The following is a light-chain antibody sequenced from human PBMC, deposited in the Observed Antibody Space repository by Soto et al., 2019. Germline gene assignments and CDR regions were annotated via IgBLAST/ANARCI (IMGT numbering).Light chain of an antibody. Sequence: QSVLTQPPSVSGAPGQRVTISCTGSSSNIGAFYDVHWYQQLPGTAPKLLIYDNSNRPSGVPDRFSGSKSGTSASLAITGLQAEDEADYYCQSYDSSLSGWVFGGGTKVTVL. CDR3: QSYDSSLSGWV. CDR1: SSNIGAFYD. CDR2: DNS. J-gene: IGLJ3*02. V-gene: IGLV1-40*01.